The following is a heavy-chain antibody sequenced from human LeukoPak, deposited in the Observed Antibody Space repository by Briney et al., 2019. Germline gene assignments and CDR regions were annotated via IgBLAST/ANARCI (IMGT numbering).Heavy chain of an antibody. CDR2: ISYDGSNK. CDR1: GFTFSSYG. CDR3: ALVVVVAATGALDI. D-gene: IGHD2-15*01. Sequence: GGSLRLSCAASGFTFSSYGMHWVRQAPGKGLEWVAVISYDGSNKYYADSVKGRFTISRDNSKNTLYLQMNSLRAEDTAVYYCALVVVVAATGALDIWGQGTMVTVSS. J-gene: IGHJ3*02. V-gene: IGHV3-30*03.